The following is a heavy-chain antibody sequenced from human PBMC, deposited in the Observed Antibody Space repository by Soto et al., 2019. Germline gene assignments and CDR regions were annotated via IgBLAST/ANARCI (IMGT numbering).Heavy chain of an antibody. D-gene: IGHD6-19*01. CDR3: AGSFVSGWYEDYFDY. V-gene: IGHV4-39*01. Sequence: SETLSLTCTVSGGSISSSSYYWGWIRQPPGKGLEWIGSIYYSGSTYYNPSLKSRVTISVDTSKNQFSLKLSSVTAADTAVYYCAGSFVSGWYEDYFDYWGQGTLVTVSS. CDR1: GGSISSSSYY. CDR2: IYYSGST. J-gene: IGHJ4*02.